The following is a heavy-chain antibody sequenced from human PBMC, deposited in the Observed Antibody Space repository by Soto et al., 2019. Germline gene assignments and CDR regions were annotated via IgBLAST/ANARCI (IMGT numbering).Heavy chain of an antibody. CDR3: AKDFMAGTTGSYYYGMDV. V-gene: IGHV3-30*18. Sequence: QVQLVESGGGVVQPGRSLRLSCAASGFIFSSYGMHWVRQAPGKGLEWVAVISYDGSNKYYADSVKGRFTISRDNSKNTLYLQMNSLRAEDTAVYYCAKDFMAGTTGSYYYGMDVWGQGTTVTVSS. J-gene: IGHJ6*02. CDR2: ISYDGSNK. D-gene: IGHD1-7*01. CDR1: GFIFSSYG.